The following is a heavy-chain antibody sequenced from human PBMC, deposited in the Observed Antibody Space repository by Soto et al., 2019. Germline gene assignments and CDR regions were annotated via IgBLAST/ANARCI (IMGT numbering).Heavy chain of an antibody. J-gene: IGHJ6*02. D-gene: IGHD1-1*01. V-gene: IGHV3-30-3*01. Sequence: PLGGSLRLSCVASGFTFDTYGIHWVRQAPGKGLQWVALISYEGSNTYYADSVRGRFTISRDNSKNTLYLQINALRPEDTGVYYCARVTPGNNLYYFSGLDVWGQGTSVTVSS. CDR2: ISYEGSNT. CDR3: ARVTPGNNLYYFSGLDV. CDR1: GFTFDTYG.